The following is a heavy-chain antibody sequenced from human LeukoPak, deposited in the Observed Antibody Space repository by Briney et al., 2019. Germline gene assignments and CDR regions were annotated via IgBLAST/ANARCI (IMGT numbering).Heavy chain of an antibody. CDR2: ISYDGSNR. CDR3: AASIAYRSSWFADY. J-gene: IGHJ4*01. Sequence: QPGRSLRLSCAASGFTFSNYAMYWVRQAPGKGLEWVAVISYDGSNRYYADSVKGRFTIPRDNAKNSLYLQMNSLRAEDTGLYYCAASIAYRSSWFADYWGQGTLVTVSS. V-gene: IGHV3-30-3*01. D-gene: IGHD6-13*01. CDR1: GFTFSNYA.